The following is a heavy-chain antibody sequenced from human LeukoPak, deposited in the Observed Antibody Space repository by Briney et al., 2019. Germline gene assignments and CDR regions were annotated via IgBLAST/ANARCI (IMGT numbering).Heavy chain of an antibody. CDR3: ASRGGGSGSYYAY. D-gene: IGHD3-10*01. V-gene: IGHV1-2*02. Sequence: GASVKVSCKASGYTFTGYYMHWVRQAPGQGLEGMGWINPNSGGTNYAQKFQGRVTMTRDTSISTAYMELSRLRSDDTAVYYCASRGGGSGSYYAYWGQGTLVTVSS. CDR1: GYTFTGYY. J-gene: IGHJ4*02. CDR2: INPNSGGT.